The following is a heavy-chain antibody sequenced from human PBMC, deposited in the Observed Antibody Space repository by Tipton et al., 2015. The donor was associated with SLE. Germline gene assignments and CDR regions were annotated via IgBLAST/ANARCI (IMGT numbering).Heavy chain of an antibody. Sequence: TLSLTCTVSGGSISSSSYYWGWIRQPPGKGLEWIGTIYYSGSTYYNPSLKSRVTISVDTSKNQFSLKLSSVTAADTAVYYCARERYSSGHYGMDVWGQGTTVTVSS. CDR3: ARERYSSGHYGMDV. D-gene: IGHD6-19*01. V-gene: IGHV4-39*07. CDR1: GGSISSSSYY. CDR2: IYYSGST. J-gene: IGHJ6*02.